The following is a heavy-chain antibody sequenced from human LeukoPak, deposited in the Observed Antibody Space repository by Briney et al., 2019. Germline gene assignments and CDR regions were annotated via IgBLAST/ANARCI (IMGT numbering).Heavy chain of an antibody. J-gene: IGHJ6*03. CDR2: INPNSGDT. Sequence: ASVKVSCKTSGYTFSDYYIHWIRQAPGQGLEWVGWINPNSGDTDYAQKFQGRVTVTRDTSISTAYMELGRLRSDDTAVYYCARVTKGWERLNFFYHYMDVWGKGTAVTISS. D-gene: IGHD1-26*01. CDR1: GYTFSDYY. CDR3: ARVTKGWERLNFFYHYMDV. V-gene: IGHV1-2*02.